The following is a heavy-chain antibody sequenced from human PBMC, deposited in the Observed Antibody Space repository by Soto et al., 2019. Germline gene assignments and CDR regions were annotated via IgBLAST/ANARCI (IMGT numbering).Heavy chain of an antibody. Sequence: SVTVSCKASGYTFTGYYMRWVRQAPGQGLEWMGWINPNSGCTNYAQKFQGWVTMTRDTSISTAYMELSRLRSDDTAVYYCARDLRYCSSTSCYYYGMDVWGQGTTVTVSS. CDR2: INPNSGCT. CDR1: GYTFTGYY. D-gene: IGHD2-2*01. CDR3: ARDLRYCSSTSCYYYGMDV. J-gene: IGHJ6*02. V-gene: IGHV1-2*04.